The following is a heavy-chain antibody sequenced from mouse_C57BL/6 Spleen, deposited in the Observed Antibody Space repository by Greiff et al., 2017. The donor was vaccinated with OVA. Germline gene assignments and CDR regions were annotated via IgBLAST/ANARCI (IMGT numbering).Heavy chain of an antibody. D-gene: IGHD1-1*01. V-gene: IGHV1-61*01. CDR3: AVITTVVARDY. CDR1: GYTFTSYW. Sequence: VQLQQPGAELVRPGSSVKLSCKASGYTFTSYWMDWVKQRPGQGLEWIGNIYPSDSETHYNQKFKDKATLTVDKSSSTAYMQLSSLTSEDSAVYYCAVITTVVARDYWGQGTTLTVSS. CDR2: IYPSDSET. J-gene: IGHJ2*01.